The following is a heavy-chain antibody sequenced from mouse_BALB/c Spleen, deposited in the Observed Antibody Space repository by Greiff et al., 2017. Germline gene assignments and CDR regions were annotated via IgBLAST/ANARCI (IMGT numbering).Heavy chain of an antibody. Sequence: QVHVKQSGAELAKPGASVKMSCKASGYTFTSYWMHWVKQRPGQGLEWIGYINPSTGYTEYNQKFKDKATLTADKSSSTAYMQLSSLTSEDSAVYYCARDGYPSFDYWGQGTTLTVSS. CDR3: ARDGYPSFDY. J-gene: IGHJ2*01. D-gene: IGHD2-3*01. V-gene: IGHV1-7*01. CDR1: GYTFTSYW. CDR2: INPSTGYT.